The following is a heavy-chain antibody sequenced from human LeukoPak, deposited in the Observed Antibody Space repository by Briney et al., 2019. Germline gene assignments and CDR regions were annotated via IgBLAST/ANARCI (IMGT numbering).Heavy chain of an antibody. CDR1: GYTFTDSY. V-gene: IGHV1-2*02. J-gene: IGHJ4*02. CDR2: INPKTGGT. Sequence: ASVKVSCKASGYTFTDSYMHWVRQAPGQGLEWMGWINPKTGGTNYAQRFQGRVTMTRDTSIRTAYMELNSLRSDDTAVYYCARDGRLTIFVRGIIAEGSPPKNWGQGTLVTVSS. D-gene: IGHD3-10*01. CDR3: ARDGRLTIFVRGIIAEGSPPKN.